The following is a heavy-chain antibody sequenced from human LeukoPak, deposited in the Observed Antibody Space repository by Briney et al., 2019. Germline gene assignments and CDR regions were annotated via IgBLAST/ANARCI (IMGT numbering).Heavy chain of an antibody. CDR3: ARDSPRRDETGFDY. D-gene: IGHD5-24*01. Sequence: GGSLRLSCAASGFTFSSYTMNWVRQAPGKGLEWVSCISSSSTNIYYADSVKGRFTISRDNAKNSLYLQMNSLRAEDTAVYYCARDSPRRDETGFDYWGQGTLVTVSS. J-gene: IGHJ4*02. V-gene: IGHV3-21*01. CDR1: GFTFSSYT. CDR2: ISSSSTNI.